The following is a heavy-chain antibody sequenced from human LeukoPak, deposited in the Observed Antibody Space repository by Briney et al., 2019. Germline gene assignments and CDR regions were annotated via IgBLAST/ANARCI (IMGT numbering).Heavy chain of an antibody. Sequence: GGSLRLSCAASGFTFSTYWMTWVRQAPGRGPEWVANIKEDGSATYYVDSVKGRFTISRDNAKKSLYLQMNSLRAEDTAVYYCARDSPGYLAYDSWGQGTLVSVSS. CDR1: GFTFSTYW. D-gene: IGHD1-1*01. V-gene: IGHV3-7*04. CDR2: IKEDGSAT. CDR3: ARDSPGYLAYDS. J-gene: IGHJ4*02.